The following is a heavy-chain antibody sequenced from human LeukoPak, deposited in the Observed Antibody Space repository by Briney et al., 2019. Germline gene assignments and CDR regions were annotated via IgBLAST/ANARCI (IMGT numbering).Heavy chain of an antibody. D-gene: IGHD4-17*01. Sequence: GRSLRLSCAASGFTFSSYGMHWVRQAPDKGLEWVAVISYDGSNKYYADSVKGRFTISRDNSKNTLYLQMNSLRAEDTAVYYCANDYGDRRTPYYWGQGTLVTVSS. CDR1: GFTFSSYG. CDR3: ANDYGDRRTPYY. V-gene: IGHV3-30*18. CDR2: ISYDGSNK. J-gene: IGHJ4*02.